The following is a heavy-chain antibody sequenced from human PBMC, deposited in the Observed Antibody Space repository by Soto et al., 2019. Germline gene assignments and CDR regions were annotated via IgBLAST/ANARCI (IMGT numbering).Heavy chain of an antibody. CDR2: IGTAGDT. D-gene: IGHD6-19*01. V-gene: IGHV3-13*01. CDR1: GFTFSSYD. J-gene: IGHJ3*02. Sequence: GGSLRLSCAASGFTFSSYDMHWVRQATGKGLEWVSAIGTAGDTYYPGSVKGRFTISRENAKNSLYLQMNSLRAGDTAVYYCARGGVAVAESSDAFDIWGQGTMVTVSS. CDR3: ARGGVAVAESSDAFDI.